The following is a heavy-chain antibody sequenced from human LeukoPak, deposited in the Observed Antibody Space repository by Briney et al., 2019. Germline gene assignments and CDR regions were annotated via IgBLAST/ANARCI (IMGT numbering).Heavy chain of an antibody. CDR3: ARDSDDFWSGYRTPAFDY. CDR2: INPSGGST. J-gene: IGHJ4*02. Sequence: GASVKVSCKASGGTFSSYAISWVRQAPGQGLEWMGIINPSGGSTSYAQKFQGRVTMTRDTSTSTVYMELSSLRSEDTAVYYCARDSDDFWSGYRTPAFDYWGQGTLVTVSS. D-gene: IGHD3-3*01. V-gene: IGHV1-46*01. CDR1: GGTFSSYA.